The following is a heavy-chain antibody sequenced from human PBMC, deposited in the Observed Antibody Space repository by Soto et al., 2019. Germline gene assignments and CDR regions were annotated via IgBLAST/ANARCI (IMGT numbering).Heavy chain of an antibody. Sequence: PSETLSLTCTAAGGSISSSSYYWGWIRQPPGKGLEWIGSIYYSGSTYYNPSLKSRVTISVDTSKNQFSLKLSSVTAADTAVYHCAKLQRITIFGVVIENWFDPWGQGTLVTVSS. CDR2: IYYSGST. J-gene: IGHJ5*02. D-gene: IGHD3-3*01. CDR1: GGSISSSSYY. V-gene: IGHV4-39*01. CDR3: AKLQRITIFGVVIENWFDP.